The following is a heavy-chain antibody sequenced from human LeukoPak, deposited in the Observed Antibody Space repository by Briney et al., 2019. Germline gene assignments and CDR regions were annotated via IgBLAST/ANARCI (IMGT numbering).Heavy chain of an antibody. CDR2: ISSSSSYI. Sequence: GGSLRLSCAASGFTFSSYFTNWVRQAPGKGLEWVSSISSSSSYIYNADSVKGRFTISRDNAKNSLYLQMNSLRAEDTAVYYCARDRVKYCSGGTCYSSSAFDIWGQGTMVTVSS. CDR3: ARDRVKYCSGGTCYSSSAFDI. J-gene: IGHJ3*02. CDR1: GFTFSSYF. D-gene: IGHD2-15*01. V-gene: IGHV3-21*01.